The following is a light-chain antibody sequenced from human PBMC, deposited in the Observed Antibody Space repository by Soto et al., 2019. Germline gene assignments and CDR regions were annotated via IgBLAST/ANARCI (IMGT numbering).Light chain of an antibody. J-gene: IGKJ4*01. CDR3: QQYYSYPLS. V-gene: IGKV1-8*01. CDR2: AAS. Sequence: AIRMTQSPSSFSASTGDRVTITCRASQGISSYLAWYQQKPGKAPKLLIYAASTLQSGVTSTFSGSGSGTDFTLTISCLQSEDFATYYGQQYYSYPLSFGGGTKVEIK. CDR1: QGISSY.